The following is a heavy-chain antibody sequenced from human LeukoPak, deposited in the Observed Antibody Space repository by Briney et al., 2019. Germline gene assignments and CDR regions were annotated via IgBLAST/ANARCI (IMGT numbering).Heavy chain of an antibody. CDR2: IYYSGST. CDR1: GGSISSYY. D-gene: IGHD1-26*01. Sequence: SETLSLTCTVSGGSISSYYWSWIRQPPGKGLEWIGSIYYSGSTNYNPSLKSRVTISIDTSKNQFSLKLSSVTAADTAVYYCARGYSGSWYDSWGQGTLVTVSS. CDR3: ARGYSGSWYDS. J-gene: IGHJ5*01. V-gene: IGHV4-59*01.